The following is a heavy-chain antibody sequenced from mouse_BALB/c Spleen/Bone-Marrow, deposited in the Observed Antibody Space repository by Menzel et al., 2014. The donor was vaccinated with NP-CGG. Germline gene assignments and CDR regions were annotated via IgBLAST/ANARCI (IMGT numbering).Heavy chain of an antibody. CDR2: ISSGSSTI. J-gene: IGHJ2*01. V-gene: IGHV5-17*02. CDR3: ARDVPLYDVGYFDY. Sequence: EVMLVESGGGLVQPGGSRKLSCAASGFTFSSFGMHWVRQAPEKGLEWVAYISSGSSTIYYADTVKGRFTISRDNPKNALFLQMTSLSSDDTAMYYCARDVPLYDVGYFDYWGQGTTLTVSS. CDR1: GFTFSSFG. D-gene: IGHD2-14*01.